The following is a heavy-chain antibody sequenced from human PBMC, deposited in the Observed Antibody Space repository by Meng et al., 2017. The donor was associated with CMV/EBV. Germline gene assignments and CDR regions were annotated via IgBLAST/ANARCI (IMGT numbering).Heavy chain of an antibody. CDR3: ARGRLFCSSTSCRNGGIGY. J-gene: IGHJ4*02. Sequence: ASVHVSCKASGYTFISYDVHWVRQATGQGLEWMGWMNPNSGNTGYAQKFQGRVTITRNTSISTAYMELSSLRSEDTAVYYCARGRLFCSSTSCRNGGIGYWGQGTLVTVSS. CDR2: MNPNSGNT. D-gene: IGHD2-2*01. CDR1: GYTFISYD. V-gene: IGHV1-8*03.